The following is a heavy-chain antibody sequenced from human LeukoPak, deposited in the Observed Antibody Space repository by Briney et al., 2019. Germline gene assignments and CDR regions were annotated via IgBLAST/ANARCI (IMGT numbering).Heavy chain of an antibody. V-gene: IGHV4-4*09. CDR2: ITTSGGT. J-gene: IGHJ6*03. Sequence: PPETLSLTFTVPGGSVSSYHWSLIRQPPEKGLEWIVYITTSGGTNYNPSLNSRVTISVDTSKNQFSLKLSSVTAADTAVYYCARRSSGDSGSFKYNYYYMDLWGKGTTVTVSS. CDR3: ARRSSGDSGSFKYNYYYMDL. D-gene: IGHD6-6*01. CDR1: GGSVSSYH.